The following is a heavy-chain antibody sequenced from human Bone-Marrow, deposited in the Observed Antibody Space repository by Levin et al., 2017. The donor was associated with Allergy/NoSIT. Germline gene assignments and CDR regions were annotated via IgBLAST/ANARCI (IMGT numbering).Heavy chain of an antibody. V-gene: IGHV2-70*01. Sequence: SGPTLVKPTQTLTLTCTFSGFSLTTRGMCVSWIRQPPGKALEWLALIDWDDDKYYSTSLKTRLTISRDTTKNQVVLTMTNMDPVDTATYYCGRNPYSYGYGVDYWGQGTLVTVSS. D-gene: IGHD5-18*01. CDR1: GFSLTTRGMC. CDR2: IDWDDDK. J-gene: IGHJ4*02. CDR3: GRNPYSYGYGVDY.